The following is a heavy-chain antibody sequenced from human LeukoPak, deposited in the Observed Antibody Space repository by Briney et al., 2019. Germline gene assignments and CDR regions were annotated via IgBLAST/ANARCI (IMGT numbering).Heavy chain of an antibody. Sequence: GGSLRLSCAASGFTFSSYGMHWVRQAPGKGLEWVAVIWYDGSNKYYADSVKGRFTISRDNSKNTLYLQMNSLRAEDTAVYYCAKRLAMTGTYHFDYWGQGTLVTVSS. CDR2: IWYDGSNK. CDR3: AKRLAMTGTYHFDY. CDR1: GFTFSSYG. V-gene: IGHV3-33*06. D-gene: IGHD6-19*01. J-gene: IGHJ4*02.